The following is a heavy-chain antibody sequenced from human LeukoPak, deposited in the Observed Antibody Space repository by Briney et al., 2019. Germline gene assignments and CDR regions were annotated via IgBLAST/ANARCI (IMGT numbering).Heavy chain of an antibody. Sequence: SGTLSLTCTVSGGSIRSYSWSWIRQSPGKGLEWLGYIHSTGSSNYNPSLKSRVTISLDPSKNQLSLNLESVTAADTAVYYCARHVWYFDLWGRGTLVTVSS. CDR2: IHSTGSS. CDR1: GGSIRSYS. CDR3: ARHVWYFDL. V-gene: IGHV4-59*08. J-gene: IGHJ2*01.